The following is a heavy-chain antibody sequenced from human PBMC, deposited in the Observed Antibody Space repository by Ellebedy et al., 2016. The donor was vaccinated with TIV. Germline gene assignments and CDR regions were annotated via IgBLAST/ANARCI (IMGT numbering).Heavy chain of an antibody. J-gene: IGHJ4*02. CDR3: ARSPLLWFGELQN. D-gene: IGHD3-10*01. Sequence: GGSLRLXXAASGFTFSSYSMNWVRQAPGKGLEWVSSISSSSSYIYYADSVKGRFTISRDNAKNSLYLQMNSLRAEDTAVYYCARSPLLWFGELQNWGQGTLVTVSS. CDR2: ISSSSSYI. V-gene: IGHV3-21*01. CDR1: GFTFSSYS.